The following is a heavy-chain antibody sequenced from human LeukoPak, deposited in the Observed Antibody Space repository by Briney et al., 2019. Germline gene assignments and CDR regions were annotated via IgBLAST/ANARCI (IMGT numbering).Heavy chain of an antibody. J-gene: IGHJ4*02. CDR3: ARDQGDGYKTLDY. CDR1: GGSISSGGYY. Sequence: PSETLSLTCTVSGGSISSGGYYWSWIRQHPGKGLEWIGYIYYSGSTYYNPSLKSRVTISVDTSKNQSSLKLSSVTAADTAVYYCARDQGDGYKTLDYWGQGTLVTVSS. V-gene: IGHV4-31*03. D-gene: IGHD5-24*01. CDR2: IYYSGST.